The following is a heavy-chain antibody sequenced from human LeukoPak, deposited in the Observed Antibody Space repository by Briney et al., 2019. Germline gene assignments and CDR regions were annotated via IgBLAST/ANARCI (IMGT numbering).Heavy chain of an antibody. J-gene: IGHJ4*02. CDR1: GGSISSSSYY. Sequence: SETLSLTCTVSGGSISSSSYYWSWIRQPAGKGLEWIGRIYTSGSTNYNPSLKSRVTMSVDTSKNQFSLKLSSVTAADTAVYYCARDRVAGKTRFIDYWGQGTLVTVSS. V-gene: IGHV4-61*02. CDR3: ARDRVAGKTRFIDY. D-gene: IGHD6-19*01. CDR2: IYTSGST.